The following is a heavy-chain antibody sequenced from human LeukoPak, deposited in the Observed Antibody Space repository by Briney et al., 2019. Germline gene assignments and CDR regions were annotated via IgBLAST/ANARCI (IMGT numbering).Heavy chain of an antibody. CDR2: MSGSDGST. Sequence: GGSLRLSCAASGFTFSSYAMNWVRQAPGKGLEWVSSMSGSDGSTYYADFVKGRFTISRDNSKNTLYLQMNSLRAEDTAVYYCAKDLSYCSGGSCYSEYYFDYWGQGTLVTVSS. CDR3: AKDLSYCSGGSCYSEYYFDY. CDR1: GFTFSSYA. V-gene: IGHV3-23*01. D-gene: IGHD2-15*01. J-gene: IGHJ4*02.